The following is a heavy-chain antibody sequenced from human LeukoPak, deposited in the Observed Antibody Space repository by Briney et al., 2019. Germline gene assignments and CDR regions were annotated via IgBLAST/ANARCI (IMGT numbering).Heavy chain of an antibody. J-gene: IGHJ6*02. V-gene: IGHV3-23*01. Sequence: GGSLRLSCAASGFTFISYDMSWVRQAPGKGLEWVSAISDSGGSTYYADSVKGRFTISRDNSKNTLYLQMNSLRAEDTAVYYCAKDPGLFWSGSYGMDVWGQGTTVTVSS. CDR3: AKDPGLFWSGSYGMDV. D-gene: IGHD3-3*01. CDR1: GFTFISYD. CDR2: ISDSGGST.